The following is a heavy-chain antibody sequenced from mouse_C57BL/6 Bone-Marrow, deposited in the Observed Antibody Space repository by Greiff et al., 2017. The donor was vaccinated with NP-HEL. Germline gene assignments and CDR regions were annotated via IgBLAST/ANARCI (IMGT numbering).Heavy chain of an antibody. Sequence: VMLVESGAELAKPGASVKLSCKASGYTFTSYWMHWVKQRPGQGLEWIGYINPSSGYTKYNQKFKDKATLTADKSSSTAYMQLSSLTSDDSAVYYCALITTVVANFDYWGKGTTLTVSS. CDR3: ALITTVVANFDY. V-gene: IGHV1-7*01. D-gene: IGHD1-1*01. J-gene: IGHJ2*01. CDR1: GYTFTSYW. CDR2: INPSSGYT.